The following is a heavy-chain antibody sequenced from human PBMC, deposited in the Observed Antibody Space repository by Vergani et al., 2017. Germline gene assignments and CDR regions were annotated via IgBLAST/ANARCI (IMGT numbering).Heavy chain of an antibody. D-gene: IGHD6-13*01. CDR2: MNPNSGST. CDR1: GYTFTSYD. J-gene: IGHJ4*02. V-gene: IGHV1-8*01. CDR3: ARVGASSSWSDYYFDY. Sequence: QVQLVQSGAEVKKPGASVKVSCKASGYTFTSYDINWVRQATGQGLEWMGWMNPNSGSTSYAQKFQGRVTMTRDTSTSTVYMELSSLRSEDTAVYYCARVGASSSWSDYYFDYWGQGTLVTVSS.